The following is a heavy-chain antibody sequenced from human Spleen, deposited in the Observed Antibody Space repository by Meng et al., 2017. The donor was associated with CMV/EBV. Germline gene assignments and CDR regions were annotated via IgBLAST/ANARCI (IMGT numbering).Heavy chain of an antibody. CDR2: ISYIGST. D-gene: IGHD1-26*01. J-gene: IGHJ6*02. V-gene: IGHV4-61*01. CDR1: GGSVSSGSYY. Sequence: SETLSLTCTVSGGSVSSGSYYWSWLRQPPGKGLEWIGYISYIGSTNYNPSLKSRVTISVDTSKNQFSLKLSSVTAADTAVYYCAREGWELLQGDYYYYGMDVWGQGTTVTVSS. CDR3: AREGWELLQGDYYYYGMDV.